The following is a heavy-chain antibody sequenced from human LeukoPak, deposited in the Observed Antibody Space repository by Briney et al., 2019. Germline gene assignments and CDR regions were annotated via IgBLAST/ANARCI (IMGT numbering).Heavy chain of an antibody. CDR1: GFTFSSYA. Sequence: GGSLRLSCAASGFTFSSYAMSWVRQAPGKGLEWVSVISGSGGSTYYADSVKGRFTISRDNSKNTLYLQMNSLRAEDTAVYYCASYRWYDYGDLGWGQGTLVTVSS. CDR3: ASYRWYDYGDLG. J-gene: IGHJ4*02. CDR2: ISGSGGST. V-gene: IGHV3-23*01. D-gene: IGHD4-17*01.